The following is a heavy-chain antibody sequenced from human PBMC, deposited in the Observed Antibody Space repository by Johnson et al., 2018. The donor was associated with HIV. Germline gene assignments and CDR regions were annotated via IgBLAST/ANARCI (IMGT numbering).Heavy chain of an antibody. CDR2: ISSNGGST. Sequence: VLLVESGGGLVQPGGSLRLSCAASGFTFSIYAMHWVRQAPGKGLEYVSAISSNGGSTYYANSVKGRFTISRDNSKNTLYLQMNSLRAEDTAVYYCARDPYYYDSSGYYYGNDAFDIWGQGTMVTVSS. CDR3: ARDPYYYDSSGYYYGNDAFDI. J-gene: IGHJ3*02. CDR1: GFTFSIYA. D-gene: IGHD3-22*01. V-gene: IGHV3-64*01.